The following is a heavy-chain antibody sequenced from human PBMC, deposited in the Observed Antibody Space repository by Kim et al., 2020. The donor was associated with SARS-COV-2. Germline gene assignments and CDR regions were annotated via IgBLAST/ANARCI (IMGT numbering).Heavy chain of an antibody. D-gene: IGHD5-12*01. Sequence: SVKVSCKASGGTFSSYAISWVRLAPGQGLEWMGGIIPIFGTANYAQKFQGRVTITADESTSTAYMELSSLRSEDTAVYYCARDSQMATIPWFDPWGQGTLVTVSS. V-gene: IGHV1-69*13. CDR3: ARDSQMATIPWFDP. J-gene: IGHJ5*02. CDR1: GGTFSSYA. CDR2: IIPIFGTA.